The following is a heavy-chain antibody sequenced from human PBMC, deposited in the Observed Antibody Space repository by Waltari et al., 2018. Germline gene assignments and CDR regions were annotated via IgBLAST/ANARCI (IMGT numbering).Heavy chain of an antibody. Sequence: QVQLQESGPGLVKASQTLSLICAVSGGSIIRGDYYWTWIRQPPGKGLEWIGYIYYSGSTHYKPSLKSRVTISVDTSKNQFSLKLSSVTAADTAVYYCARGPMEDQLLGRGTFDIWGQGTVVTVSS. CDR3: ARGPMEDQLLGRGTFDI. CDR1: GGSIIRGDYY. V-gene: IGHV4-30-4*08. J-gene: IGHJ3*02. D-gene: IGHD2-2*01. CDR2: IYYSGST.